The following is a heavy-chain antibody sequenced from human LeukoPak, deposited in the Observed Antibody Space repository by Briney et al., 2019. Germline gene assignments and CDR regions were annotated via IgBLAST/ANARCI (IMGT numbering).Heavy chain of an antibody. V-gene: IGHV1-69*13. CDR3: ARGGGPVWSQARYHYYYYYMDV. CDR1: GGTFSSYA. D-gene: IGHD3-10*01. J-gene: IGHJ6*03. CDR2: IIPIFGTA. Sequence: GASVKVSCKASGGTFSSYAISWVRQAPGQGLEWMGGIIPIFGTANYAQKFQGRVTITADESTSTAYMELSSLRSEDTAVYYCARGGGPVWSQARYHYYYYYMDVWGKGTTVTISS.